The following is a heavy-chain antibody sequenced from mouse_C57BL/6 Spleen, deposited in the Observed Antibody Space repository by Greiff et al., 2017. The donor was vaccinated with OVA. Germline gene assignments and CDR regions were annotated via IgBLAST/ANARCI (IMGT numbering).Heavy chain of an antibody. CDR2: IWSDGST. CDR1: GFSLTSYG. Sequence: VQVVESGPGLVAPSQSLSITCTVSGFSLTSYGVHWVRQPPGQGLEWLVVIWSDGSTTYNSALKSRLSISKDNSTSQVFLKMNSLQTDDTAMYDCARHGGANWDMFAYWGQGTLVTVSA. D-gene: IGHD4-1*01. J-gene: IGHJ3*01. CDR3: ARHGGANWDMFAY. V-gene: IGHV2-6-1*01.